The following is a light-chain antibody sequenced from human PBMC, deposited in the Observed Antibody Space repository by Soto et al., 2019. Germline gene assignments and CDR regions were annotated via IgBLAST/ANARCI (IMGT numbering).Light chain of an antibody. Sequence: IVLTHAPGTLSFSPGEIATLSGRASQSLSSSWLAWYQQKPGQAPRLLIYGASSRATGIPDRFSGSGSGTDFTLTISRLEPEDFAVYYCQQYHSSVWTFGQGTKVDI. J-gene: IGKJ1*01. CDR3: QQYHSSVWT. CDR2: GAS. CDR1: QSLSSSW. V-gene: IGKV3-20*01.